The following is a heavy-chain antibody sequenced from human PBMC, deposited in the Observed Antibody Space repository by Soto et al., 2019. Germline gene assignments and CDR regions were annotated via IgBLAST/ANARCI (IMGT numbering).Heavy chain of an antibody. CDR2: IDPSDSYT. CDR3: AKASDYGGNSHYYYYGMDV. Sequence: SLKISCKGSGYSFTSYWISWVRQMPGKGLEWMGRIDPSDSYTNYSPSFQGHVTISADKSISTAYLQWSSLKASDTAMYYCAKASDYGGNSHYYYYGMDVWGQGTTVTVSS. CDR1: GYSFTSYW. D-gene: IGHD4-17*01. V-gene: IGHV5-10-1*01. J-gene: IGHJ6*02.